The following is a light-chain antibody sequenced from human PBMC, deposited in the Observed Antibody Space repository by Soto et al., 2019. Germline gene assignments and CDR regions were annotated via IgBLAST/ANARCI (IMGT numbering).Light chain of an antibody. V-gene: IGLV2-14*01. CDR2: EVS. J-gene: IGLJ1*01. CDR3: SSYTRITTHGV. Sequence: QSALTQPASVSGSPGQSITISCTGTSSDVGGYKYVSWYQQHPGKAPKLIIYEVSYRPSGVSSRFSGSKSGNTASLTISGLQAEDEADYYCSSYTRITTHGVFGTGTKLTV. CDR1: SSDVGGYKY.